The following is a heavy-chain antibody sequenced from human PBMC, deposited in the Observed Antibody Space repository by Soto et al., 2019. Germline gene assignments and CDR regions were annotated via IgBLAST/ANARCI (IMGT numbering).Heavy chain of an antibody. Sequence: QVQLQQWGAGLLKPSETLSLTCAVYGGSFSGYYWSWIRQPPGKGLEWIGEINHSGSTNYNPSLKSRVTISVDTSKNQFSLKLSSVTAADTAVYYCARDGRRGYCSGGSCSGRFDYWGQGTLVTVSS. CDR2: INHSGST. D-gene: IGHD2-15*01. CDR3: ARDGRRGYCSGGSCSGRFDY. J-gene: IGHJ4*02. CDR1: GGSFSGYY. V-gene: IGHV4-34*01.